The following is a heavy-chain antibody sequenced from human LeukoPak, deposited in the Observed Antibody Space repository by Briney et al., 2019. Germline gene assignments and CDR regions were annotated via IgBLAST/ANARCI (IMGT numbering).Heavy chain of an antibody. D-gene: IGHD6-19*01. J-gene: IGHJ4*02. CDR3: AKDRRSGWYLYYFDY. V-gene: IGHV1-18*01. CDR1: GYTFTTYG. CDR2: ISTYSGNT. Sequence: ASVKVSCKASGYTFTTYGISWVRQAPGQGLEWMGWISTYSGNTNHAQKLQGRVTLTTDTSTSTAYMELRSLRSDDTAVYYCAKDRRSGWYLYYFDYWGQGTLVTVSS.